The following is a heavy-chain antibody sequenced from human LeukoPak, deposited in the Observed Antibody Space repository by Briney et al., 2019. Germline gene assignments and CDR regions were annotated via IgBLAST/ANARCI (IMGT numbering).Heavy chain of an antibody. CDR2: IGKSGGIR. J-gene: IGHJ4*02. CDR1: GFTFSNYG. CDR3: AKDLDFWAGYYFDY. D-gene: IGHD3-3*01. Sequence: GGTLRLSCAASGFTFSNYGMSWVRQAPGKGLEWVSTIGKSGGIRYHADSVKGRLTISRDNSKNTLYLQMNSLRAEDTAVYYCAKDLDFWAGYYFDYWGQGTLVTVSS. V-gene: IGHV3-23*01.